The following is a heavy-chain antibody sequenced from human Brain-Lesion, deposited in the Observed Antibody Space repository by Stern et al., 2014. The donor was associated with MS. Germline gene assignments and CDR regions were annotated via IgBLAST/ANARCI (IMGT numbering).Heavy chain of an antibody. J-gene: IGHJ5*02. CDR1: GGSVSSTSYA. D-gene: IGHD2-15*01. CDR3: AGEEDIRYCSGGSCTGNWFDP. Sequence: QVQLQESGPGLVKPSETLSLTCTVAGGSVSSTSYAWAWIRQPPGKGLEWIGTLYYSGNTYYSPSLKSRLTLSLDTSKNQSSLQLRSVTAADTAVYYCAGEEDIRYCSGGSCTGNWFDPWGQGTLVTVSS. CDR2: LYYSGNT. V-gene: IGHV4-39*01.